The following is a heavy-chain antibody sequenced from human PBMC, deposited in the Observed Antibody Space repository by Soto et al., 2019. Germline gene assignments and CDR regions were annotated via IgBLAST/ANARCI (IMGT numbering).Heavy chain of an antibody. CDR2: INHIGST. Sequence: QVQLQQWGAGLLKPSETLSLTCAVYGGSFSGYYWSWIRQPPGKGLEWIGEINHIGSTNYNPSLKSRVTISVDTSKNQFSLKLSSVTAADTAVYYCARLDTAMVALFGYWGQGTLVTVSS. V-gene: IGHV4-34*01. J-gene: IGHJ4*02. CDR3: ARLDTAMVALFGY. CDR1: GGSFSGYY. D-gene: IGHD5-18*01.